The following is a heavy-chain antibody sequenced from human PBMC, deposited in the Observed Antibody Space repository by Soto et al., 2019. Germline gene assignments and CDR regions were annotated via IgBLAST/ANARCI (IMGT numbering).Heavy chain of an antibody. CDR1: GYTFTSYG. D-gene: IGHD1-26*01. Sequence: QVQLVQSGAEVKKPGASVKVSCKASGYTFTSYGISWVRQAPGQGLEWMGWLNAYDGNTKYAQKLQGRATMTTDTSTSTAYMELRSLRSDDTAVYYCARDAAVGLFDYWGQGTLVTVSS. V-gene: IGHV1-18*01. CDR2: LNAYDGNT. CDR3: ARDAAVGLFDY. J-gene: IGHJ4*02.